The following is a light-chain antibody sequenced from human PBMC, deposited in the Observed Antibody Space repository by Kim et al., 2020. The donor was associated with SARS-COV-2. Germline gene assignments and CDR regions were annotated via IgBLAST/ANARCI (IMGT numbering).Light chain of an antibody. CDR2: DVN. J-gene: IGLJ2*01. V-gene: IGLV2-11*01. CDR1: SRDIGRYIY. Sequence: QSALTQNRSVSGSPGQSVTISCAGTSRDIGRYIYISWYQQYPGKAPKVLIYDVNKRPSGVPDRFSGSKSGNTASLTVSGLQPEDEADYYCSSYAGTYSVIFGGGTKLTVL. CDR3: SSYAGTYSVI.